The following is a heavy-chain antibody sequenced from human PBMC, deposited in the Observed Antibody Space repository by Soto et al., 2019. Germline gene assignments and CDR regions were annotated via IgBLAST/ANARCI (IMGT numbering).Heavy chain of an antibody. CDR3: ARDLLTWDRYFDY. CDR2: ISSSSSYI. Sequence: GGSLRLSCAASGFTFSSYSMNWVRQAPGKGLEWVSSISSSSSYIYYADSVKGRFTISRDNAKNSLYLQMNSLRAEDTAVYYCARDLLTWDRYFDYWGQGTLVTVSS. CDR1: GFTFSSYS. D-gene: IGHD3-9*01. J-gene: IGHJ4*02. V-gene: IGHV3-21*01.